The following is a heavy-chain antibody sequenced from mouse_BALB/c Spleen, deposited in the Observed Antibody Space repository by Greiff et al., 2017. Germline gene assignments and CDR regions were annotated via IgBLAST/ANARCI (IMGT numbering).Heavy chain of an antibody. J-gene: IGHJ2*01. Sequence: QVQLQQSGPELVRPGVSVKISCTGSGYTFTDYAMHWVKQSHAKSLEWIGVISTYYGNTNYNQKFKGKATMTVDNSSSTAYMELRSLTSEDSAVYYCARAGYDPYYFDYWGQGTTLTVSS. V-gene: IGHV1-67*01. CDR1: GYTFTDYA. CDR2: ISTYYGNT. D-gene: IGHD2-2*01. CDR3: ARAGYDPYYFDY.